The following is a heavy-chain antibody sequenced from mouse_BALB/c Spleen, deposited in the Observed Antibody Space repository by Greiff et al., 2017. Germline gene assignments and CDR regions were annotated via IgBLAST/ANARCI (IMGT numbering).Heavy chain of an antibody. Sequence: QVQLKESAAELARPGASVKMSCKASGYTFTSYTMHWVKQRPGQGLEWIGYINPSSGYTEYNQKFTDKTTLTADKSSSTAYMKLSSLTSEDSAVYYCASRWLLQGDWYFDVWGAGTTVTVSS. J-gene: IGHJ1*01. CDR3: ASRWLLQGDWYFDV. CDR2: INPSSGYT. V-gene: IGHV1-4*02. CDR1: GYTFTSYT. D-gene: IGHD2-3*01.